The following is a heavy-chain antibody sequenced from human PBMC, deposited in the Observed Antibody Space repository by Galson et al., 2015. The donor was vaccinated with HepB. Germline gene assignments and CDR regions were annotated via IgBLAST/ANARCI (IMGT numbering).Heavy chain of an antibody. V-gene: IGHV1-69-2*01. D-gene: IGHD6-13*01. CDR3: ATGIAAAGTLPDAVSAFDI. J-gene: IGHJ3*02. Sequence: VKVSCKVSGYTFTDYYMHWVQQAPGKGLEWMGLVDPEDGETIYAEKFQGRVTITADTSTDTAYMELSSLRSEDTAVYYCATGIAAAGTLPDAVSAFDIWGQGTMVTVSS. CDR1: GYTFTDYY. CDR2: VDPEDGET.